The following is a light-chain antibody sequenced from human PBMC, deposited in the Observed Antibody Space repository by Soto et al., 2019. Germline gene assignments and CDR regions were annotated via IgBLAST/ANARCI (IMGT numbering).Light chain of an antibody. V-gene: IGLV2-23*01. Sequence: QSVLTQPASVSGSPGQSITISCTGTSSDVWSYNLVSWYQQHPGKAPKLMIYEGSKRPSGVSNRFSGSKSGNTASLTISGLQAEDEAGYYCLSYAGSSTFVFGTGTKLTVL. CDR3: LSYAGSSTFV. CDR1: SSDVWSYNL. J-gene: IGLJ1*01. CDR2: EGS.